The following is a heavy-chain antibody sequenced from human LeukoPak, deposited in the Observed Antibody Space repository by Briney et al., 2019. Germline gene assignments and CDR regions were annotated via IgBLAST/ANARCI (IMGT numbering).Heavy chain of an antibody. CDR3: TTDTFYMKGHDP. J-gene: IGHJ5*02. Sequence: GGSLRLSCAASGFTFSSYGMHWVRQAPGKGLEWVGRIKSKIDGGAIDYATPVKGRFTMSRDDSKKTLYLQMNSLKTEDTARYYCTTDTFYMKGHDPWGQGTLVIVSS. D-gene: IGHD2/OR15-2a*01. CDR1: GFTFSSYG. V-gene: IGHV3-15*07. CDR2: IKSKIDGGAI.